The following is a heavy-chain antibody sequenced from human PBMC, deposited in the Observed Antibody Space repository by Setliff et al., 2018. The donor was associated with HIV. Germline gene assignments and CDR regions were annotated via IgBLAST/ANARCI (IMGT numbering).Heavy chain of an antibody. J-gene: IGHJ4*02. Sequence: GGSLRLSCAASGFSFTSHAMNWVRQAPGKGLEWVSYISSSGSTIYYADSVKGRFTISRDNAKNSLYLQMNSLRAEDTAVYYCARALSLGGSGIPGYWGQGTLVTVSS. CDR1: GFSFTSHA. CDR2: ISSSGSTI. D-gene: IGHD3-10*01. CDR3: ARALSLGGSGIPGY. V-gene: IGHV3-48*03.